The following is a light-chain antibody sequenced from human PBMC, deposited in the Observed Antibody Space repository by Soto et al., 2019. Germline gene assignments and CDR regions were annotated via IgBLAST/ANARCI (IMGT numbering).Light chain of an antibody. CDR2: AAS. V-gene: IGKV3-20*01. J-gene: IGKJ3*01. Sequence: EIVLTQSPGTLSLSPGERATLSCRASQSINNRYLAWNRQKPGQAPRLLIFAASSRATGIPDRFSGSGSGTDFTLTISRLEPEDFAVYYCQQFGSSPGFTFGPGTKVDIK. CDR3: QQFGSSPGFT. CDR1: QSINNRY.